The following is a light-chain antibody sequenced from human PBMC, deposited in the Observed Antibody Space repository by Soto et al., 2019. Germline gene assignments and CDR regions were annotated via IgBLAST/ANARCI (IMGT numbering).Light chain of an antibody. CDR3: QQYGSSPKT. Sequence: IVLTQAPGTLSLSPGERATLSCRANQSVSSSYLAWYQQKPGQAPRLLIYGASSRATGIPDRFSGSGSGTDFTLTISRLEPEDFAVYYCQQYGSSPKTFGHGTKVDIK. CDR2: GAS. J-gene: IGKJ1*01. CDR1: QSVSSSY. V-gene: IGKV3-20*01.